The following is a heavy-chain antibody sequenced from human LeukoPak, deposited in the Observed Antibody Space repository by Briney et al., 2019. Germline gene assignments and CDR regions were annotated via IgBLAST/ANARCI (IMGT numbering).Heavy chain of an antibody. CDR2: IKEDGSAK. J-gene: IGHJ4*02. V-gene: IGHV3-7*04. Sequence: GGSLRLSCAASGFTFSSFWMSWVRQAPGKGLEWVANIKEDGSAKYSVDSVKGRFTISRDNAKNTLYLQMNSLRAEDTAVYYCARDSPGYGAYDLGWGQGTLVTVSS. D-gene: IGHD5-12*01. CDR3: ARDSPGYGAYDLG. CDR1: GFTFSSFW.